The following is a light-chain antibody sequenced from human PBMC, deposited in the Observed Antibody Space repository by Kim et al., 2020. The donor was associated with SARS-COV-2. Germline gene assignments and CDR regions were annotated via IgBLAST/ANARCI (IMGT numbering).Light chain of an antibody. Sequence: SYELTQPPSVSVAPGKTARVTCGGNNIGTKSVHWYQQRPGQAPVLVIFYDDDRPSGIPERFSGSNSGNTATLTISRVEAGDEADYYCQVWDSTDDHVVFGGGAQLT. V-gene: IGLV3-21*04. CDR3: QVWDSTDDHVV. J-gene: IGLJ2*01. CDR2: YDD. CDR1: NIGTKS.